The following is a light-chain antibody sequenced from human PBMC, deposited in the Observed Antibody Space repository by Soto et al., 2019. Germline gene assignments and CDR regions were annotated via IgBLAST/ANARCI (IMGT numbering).Light chain of an antibody. Sequence: IVMTQSPDSLAVSLGERATINCKSSQSVLYSSNNNNYLAWYQQKPAQPPKLLIYWASTRESGVPDRFSGSGSGTDFTLTISSLQAEDVVVYYCQQYYSTPPITFGQGTRLEIK. J-gene: IGKJ5*01. CDR1: QSVLYSSNNNNY. CDR3: QQYYSTPPIT. CDR2: WAS. V-gene: IGKV4-1*01.